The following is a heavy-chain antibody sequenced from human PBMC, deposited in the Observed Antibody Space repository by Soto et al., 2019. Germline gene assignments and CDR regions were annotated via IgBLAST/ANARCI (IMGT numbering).Heavy chain of an antibody. V-gene: IGHV3-33*01. D-gene: IGHD6-6*01. J-gene: IGHJ5*02. CDR1: GFTFSSYG. Sequence: PGGSLRLSCAASGFTFSSYGMHWVRQAPGKGLEWVAVIWYDGSKKFYADSVKGRFTTSRDNSRDTLYLQMNSLRAEDSAVYYCARDAIAVRPGWFDPWGLGTLVTVSS. CDR3: ARDAIAVRPGWFDP. CDR2: IWYDGSKK.